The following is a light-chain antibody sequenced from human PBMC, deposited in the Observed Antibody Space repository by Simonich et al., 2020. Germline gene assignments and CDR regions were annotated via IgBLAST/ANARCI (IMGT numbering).Light chain of an antibody. V-gene: IGKV4-1*01. CDR1: QSVLYSSNNKNY. CDR2: WAS. CDR3: QQYYSTPRT. Sequence: DIVMTQSPDSLAVSLGERATINCKSSQSVLYSSNNKNYLAWYQQKPGQPPKLPIYWASTRESGGPDRFSGSGSGTDFTLTISSLQAEDVAVYYCQQYYSTPRTFGQGTKVEIK. J-gene: IGKJ1*01.